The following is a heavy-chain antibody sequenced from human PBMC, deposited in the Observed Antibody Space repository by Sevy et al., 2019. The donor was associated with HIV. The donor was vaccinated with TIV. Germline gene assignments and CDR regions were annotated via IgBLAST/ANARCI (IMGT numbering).Heavy chain of an antibody. D-gene: IGHD1-26*01. CDR1: GGSVSSGSYF. CDR3: ARDSGTYPYYFDY. CDR2: IHYSGST. J-gene: IGHJ4*02. V-gene: IGHV4-61*01. Sequence: SETLSLTWTVSGGSVSSGSYFWSWIRQPPGKGLEWIGYIHYSGSTNYNPSLKSRVTISVDTSKNQFSLNLCSVTTADTAVYYCARDSGTYPYYFDYWGQGTLVTVSS.